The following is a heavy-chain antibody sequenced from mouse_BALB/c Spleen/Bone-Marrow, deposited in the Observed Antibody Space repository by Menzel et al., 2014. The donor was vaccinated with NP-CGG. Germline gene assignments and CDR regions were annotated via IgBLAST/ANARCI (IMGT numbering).Heavy chain of an antibody. V-gene: IGHV5-6*01. D-gene: IGHD2-3*01. CDR2: ISTGGSQT. CDR3: ARRGYDNSYWYFGV. J-gene: IGHJ1*01. CDR1: GFTFSSYG. Sequence: EVHLVESGGDLVKPGGSLKLSCAASGFTFSSYGMSWVRQTPDKRLEWVATISTGGSQTYYTDSVKGRFTISRDNAKNTLYLQMSSLKSEGSAIYYCARRGYDNSYWYFGVWGAGTTVTVSS.